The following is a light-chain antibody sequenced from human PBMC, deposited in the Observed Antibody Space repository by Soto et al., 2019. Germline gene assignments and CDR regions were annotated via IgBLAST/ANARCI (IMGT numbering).Light chain of an antibody. CDR1: QSISSW. J-gene: IGKJ4*01. CDR3: HQYSASHT. Sequence: DIQMTQSPSTLSASVGDRIIITCRASQSISSWWAWYQQKPGKAPKLLIYKASSVESGVPSRFSGSGSGTEFTLAISSLQPDDSATYCSHQYSASHTFGGGTKVEIK. V-gene: IGKV1-5*03. CDR2: KAS.